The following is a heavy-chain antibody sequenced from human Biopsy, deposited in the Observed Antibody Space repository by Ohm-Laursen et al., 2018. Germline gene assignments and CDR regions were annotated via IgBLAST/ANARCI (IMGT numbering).Heavy chain of an antibody. CDR2: IYYSGST. CDR3: ARATNSTGWPYYYFYGMDV. CDR1: GGSISSDY. V-gene: IGHV4-59*07. Sequence: SDTLSLTCTVSGGSISSDYWSWIRQTPGKGLEWIGYIYYSGSTNYNPSLKSRVTISVGTSKNQFSPRLNSVTAADTAVYYCARATNSTGWPYYYFYGMDVWGQGTTVTVSS. J-gene: IGHJ6*02. D-gene: IGHD2/OR15-2a*01.